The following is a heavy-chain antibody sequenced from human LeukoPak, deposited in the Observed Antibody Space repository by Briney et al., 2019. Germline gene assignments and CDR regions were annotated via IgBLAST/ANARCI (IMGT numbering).Heavy chain of an antibody. V-gene: IGHV3-9*01. CDR1: GFTFDDYA. D-gene: IGHD2-2*01. CDR3: AKDLMDCSSTSCYDAYYGMDV. CDR2: ISWNSGST. J-gene: IGHJ6*02. Sequence: PGRSLRLSCAASGFTFDDYAMHWVRQAPGKGLEWVSGISWNSGSTGYADSVKGRFTISRDNAKNSLYLQMNSLRAEDTALYYCAKDLMDCSSTSCYDAYYGMDVWGQGTTVTVSS.